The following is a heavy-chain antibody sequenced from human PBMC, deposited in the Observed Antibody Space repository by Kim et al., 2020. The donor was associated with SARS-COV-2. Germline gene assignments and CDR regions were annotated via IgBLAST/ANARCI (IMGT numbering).Heavy chain of an antibody. V-gene: IGHV3-11*05. CDR3: ARVGYDYVWGSYRDYYYYYGMDV. CDR1: GFTFSDYY. J-gene: IGHJ6*02. D-gene: IGHD3-16*02. CDR2: ISSSSSYT. Sequence: GGSLRLSCAASGFTFSDYYMSWIRQAPGKGLEWVSYISSSSSYTNYADSVKGRFTISRDNAKNSLYLQMNGLRAEDTAGYYCARVGYDYVWGSYRDYYYYYGMDVWGQGTTVTVSS.